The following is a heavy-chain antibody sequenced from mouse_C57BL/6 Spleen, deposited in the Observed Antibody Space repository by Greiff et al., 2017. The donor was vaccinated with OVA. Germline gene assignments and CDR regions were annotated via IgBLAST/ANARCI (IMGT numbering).Heavy chain of an antibody. CDR2: ISDGGSYT. J-gene: IGHJ4*01. CDR3: AREGTVGMDY. D-gene: IGHD1-1*01. CDR1: GFTFSSYA. Sequence: EVQVVESGGGLVKPVGSLKLSCAASGFTFSSYAMSWVRQTPEKRLEWVATISDGGSYTYYPDNVKGRFTISRDNAKNNLYMQMSHLKSEDTAMYYCAREGTVGMDYWGQGTSVTVSS. V-gene: IGHV5-4*01.